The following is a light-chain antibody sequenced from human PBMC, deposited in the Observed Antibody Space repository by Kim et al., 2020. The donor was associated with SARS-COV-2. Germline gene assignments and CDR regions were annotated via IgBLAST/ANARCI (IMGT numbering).Light chain of an antibody. CDR3: QQYASSVT. CDR2: TAS. CDR1: QTVTSTS. V-gene: IGKV3-20*01. J-gene: IGKJ4*01. Sequence: SLSPGERATLSCRASQTVTSTSVAWYQQRPGQPLRLLIYTASSRAIGIPDRFSGSGSETDFTLTISRLEPEDFAVYHCQQYASSVTFGGGTKLEI.